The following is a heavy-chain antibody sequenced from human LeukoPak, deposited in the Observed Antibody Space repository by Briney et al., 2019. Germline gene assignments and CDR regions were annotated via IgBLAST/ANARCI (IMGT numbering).Heavy chain of an antibody. J-gene: IGHJ6*03. D-gene: IGHD3-10*01. V-gene: IGHV3-30*02. CDR1: GFTFSSYG. Sequence: PGGSLRLSCAASGFTFSSYGMHWVRQAPGKGLEWVAFIRYDGSNKYYADSVKGRFTISRDNSKNTLYLQMNSLRAEDTAVYYCAKRWGCGSGSYYYYYYYMDVWGKGTTVTISS. CDR3: AKRWGCGSGSYYYYYYYMDV. CDR2: IRYDGSNK.